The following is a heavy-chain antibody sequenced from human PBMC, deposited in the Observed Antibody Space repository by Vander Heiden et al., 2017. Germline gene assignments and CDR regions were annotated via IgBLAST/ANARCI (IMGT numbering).Heavy chain of an antibody. CDR2: ISSRSSYI. V-gene: IGHV3-21*01. J-gene: IGHJ5*02. Sequence: EVQLVESGGVLFKPGRSLRLSCAASGFALSSYGMDWVRKAPGKGLEWVSSISSRSSYIYYADSVKGRFTISRDNAKNSLYLQMNSLRAEDTAVYYCARDAYGYSYGFAWGQGTLVTVSS. CDR3: ARDAYGYSYGFA. CDR1: GFALSSYG. D-gene: IGHD5-18*01.